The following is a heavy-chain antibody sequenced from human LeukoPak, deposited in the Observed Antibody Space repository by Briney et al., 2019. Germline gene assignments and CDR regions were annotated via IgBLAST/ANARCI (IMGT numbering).Heavy chain of an antibody. CDR3: GEGGIGTNGLDY. D-gene: IGHD1/OR15-1a*01. J-gene: IGHJ4*02. CDR1: GFTFTNYI. Sequence: GGSLRLSCAASGFTFTNYIMSWVRQAPGKGLEWVSSLTRGGGRTYYADAVKGRLTISRDTQKNTLYLQTGSRRAEDTAIYSCGEGGIGTNGLDYWGQGILVTVSS. V-gene: IGHV3-23*01. CDR2: LTRGGGRT.